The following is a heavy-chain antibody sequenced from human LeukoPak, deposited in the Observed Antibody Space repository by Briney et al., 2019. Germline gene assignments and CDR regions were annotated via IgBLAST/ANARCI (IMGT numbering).Heavy chain of an antibody. CDR3: ARRYYGSGSYNY. CDR1: GGSISSYY. J-gene: IGHJ4*02. V-gene: IGHV4-59*08. CDR2: IYYSGST. Sequence: PSETLSLTCTVSGGSISSYYWSWIRQPPGKGLEWIGYIYYSGSTNYNPSLKSRVTISVDTSKNQFSLKLSSVTAADTAVYYCARRYYGSGSYNYWGQGTLVTVSS. D-gene: IGHD3-10*01.